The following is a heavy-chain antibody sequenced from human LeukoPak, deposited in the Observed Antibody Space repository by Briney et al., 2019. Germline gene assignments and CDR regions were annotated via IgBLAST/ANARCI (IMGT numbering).Heavy chain of an antibody. J-gene: IGHJ4*02. CDR3: ARGYYYGSGSYFDY. Sequence: SETLSLTCTVSGGSISSYYWSWIRQPPGKGLEWIGKINHSESTNYNPTLKSRVTISVETSKHQFSLKLSSVTAADTAVYYCARGYYYGSGSYFDYWGQGTLVTVSS. V-gene: IGHV4-34*01. CDR2: INHSEST. CDR1: GGSISSYY. D-gene: IGHD3-10*01.